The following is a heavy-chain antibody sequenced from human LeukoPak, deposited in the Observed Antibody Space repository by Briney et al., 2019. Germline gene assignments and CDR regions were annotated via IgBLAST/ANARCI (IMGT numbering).Heavy chain of an antibody. J-gene: IGHJ1*01. D-gene: IGHD6-19*01. CDR2: INHSGST. V-gene: IGHV4-34*01. Sequence: PSETLSLTCAVYGGSFSGYYWSWIRQPPGKGLEWIGEINHSGSTNYNPSLKSRVTISVDTSKNQFSLMLSSVTAADTAVYYCARPQGGSGWYGRYFQHWGQGTLVTVSS. CDR1: GGSFSGYY. CDR3: ARPQGGSGWYGRYFQH.